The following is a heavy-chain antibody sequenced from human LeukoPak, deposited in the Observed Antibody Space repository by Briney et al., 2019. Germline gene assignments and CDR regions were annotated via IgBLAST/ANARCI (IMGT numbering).Heavy chain of an antibody. Sequence: ASVKVSCKASGYTFTGYYMHWVRQAPGQGLEWMGWISAYNGNTNYAQKLQGRVTMTTDTSTSTAYMELRSLRSDDTAVYYCARAPSGSSEFDYWGQGTLVTVSS. V-gene: IGHV1-18*04. J-gene: IGHJ4*02. D-gene: IGHD1-26*01. CDR2: ISAYNGNT. CDR1: GYTFTGYY. CDR3: ARAPSGSSEFDY.